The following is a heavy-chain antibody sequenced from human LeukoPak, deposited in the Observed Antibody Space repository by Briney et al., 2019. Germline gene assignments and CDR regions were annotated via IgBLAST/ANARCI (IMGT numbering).Heavy chain of an antibody. CDR1: VFTFSRYW. Sequence: GGSLRLSCVASVFTFSRYWWSGVRQAPGKGLEGVANIKQDGSEKYYVDSVKGRFTISRDNAKNSLYLQMNSLRAEDTAVYYCARETSVGTRGGLWGSYRLKWFDPWGQGTPVTVSS. D-gene: IGHD3-16*02. V-gene: IGHV3-7*01. J-gene: IGHJ5*02. CDR2: IKQDGSEK. CDR3: ARETSVGTRGGLWGSYRLKWFDP.